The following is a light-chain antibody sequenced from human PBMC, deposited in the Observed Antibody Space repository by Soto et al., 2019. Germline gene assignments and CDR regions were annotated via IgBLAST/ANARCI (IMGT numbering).Light chain of an antibody. CDR2: GAS. CDR1: QSVSSSY. CDR3: QQRSNWPPT. V-gene: IGKV3D-20*02. J-gene: IGKJ1*01. Sequence: EIVLTQSPGTLSLSPGERATLSCRASQSVSSSYLGWYQQKPGQAPRLLMYGASSRATGIPERFSGSGSGTDFTLTISRLEPEDFAVYYCQQRSNWPPTFGQGTKVDIK.